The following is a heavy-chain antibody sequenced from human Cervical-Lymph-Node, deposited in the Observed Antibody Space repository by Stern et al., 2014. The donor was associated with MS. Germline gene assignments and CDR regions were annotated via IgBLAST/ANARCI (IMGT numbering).Heavy chain of an antibody. CDR2: VSSSGNTAYNP. V-gene: IGHV4-4*07. CDR3: AREGANGFTYGYHFDH. Sequence: QLQLQESGPGLVKPSETLSLTCIVSGDSISSYYWNWIRQPADKGLEWIGRVSSSGNTAYNPSYNPSLEGRVTMSVDTSKPQLSLNLRSATAADTAVYYCAREGANGFTYGYHFDHWGQGILVTVSS. CDR1: GDSISSYY. D-gene: IGHD5-18*01. J-gene: IGHJ4*02.